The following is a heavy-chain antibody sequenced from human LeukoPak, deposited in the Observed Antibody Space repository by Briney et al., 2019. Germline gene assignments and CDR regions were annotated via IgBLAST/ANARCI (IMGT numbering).Heavy chain of an antibody. J-gene: IGHJ6*02. Sequence: GGSLRLSCAASGFTFSSYAMHWFRQAPGKGLEYVSAISSNGGSTYYANSVKGRFTISRDNSKNTLYLQLGSLRAEDMAVYYCARTQQWLLYYGMDVWGQGTTVTVSS. CDR3: ARTQQWLLYYGMDV. V-gene: IGHV3-64*01. D-gene: IGHD6-19*01. CDR2: ISSNGGST. CDR1: GFTFSSYA.